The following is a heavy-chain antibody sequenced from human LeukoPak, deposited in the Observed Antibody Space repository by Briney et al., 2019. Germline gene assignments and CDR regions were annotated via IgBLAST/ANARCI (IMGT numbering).Heavy chain of an antibody. CDR2: ISTSSSYI. CDR1: GFTFSTYT. Sequence: PGGSLRLSCAASGFTFSTYTMNWVRQAPGKGLEWVSFISTSSSYIYYADSMKGRFTISRDNAKNSLYLQMNSLRAEDTAVYYCARDRWGYSYGGDWGQGTLVTVSS. CDR3: ARDRWGYSYGGD. J-gene: IGHJ4*02. V-gene: IGHV3-21*01. D-gene: IGHD5-18*01.